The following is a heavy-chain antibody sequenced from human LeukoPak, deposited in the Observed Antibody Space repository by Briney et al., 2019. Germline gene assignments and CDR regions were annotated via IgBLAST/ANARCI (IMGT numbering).Heavy chain of an antibody. CDR3: ATFYYDFWSGYYRQRGDY. V-gene: IGHV1-24*01. Sequence: AXXKVSCKVSGYTLTELSMHWVRQAPGKGVEWMGGFYPEDGETIYAQKLQGRVTMTEDTSKDTAYIELSSQRYEDTAVYYCATFYYDFWSGYYRQRGDYWGQGTLVTVSS. CDR1: GYTLTELS. D-gene: IGHD3-3*01. J-gene: IGHJ4*02. CDR2: FYPEDGET.